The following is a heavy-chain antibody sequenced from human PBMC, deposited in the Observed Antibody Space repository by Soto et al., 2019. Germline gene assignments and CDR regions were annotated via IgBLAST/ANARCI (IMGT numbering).Heavy chain of an antibody. CDR3: ARLYSSGWHFDY. CDR1: GCSISSYY. D-gene: IGHD6-19*01. CDR2: IYYSGST. V-gene: IGHV4-59*01. J-gene: IGHJ4*02. Sequence: PXETLSLTCTVSGCSISSYYWSWIRQPPGKGLEWIGYIYYSGSTNYNPSLKSRVTISVDTSKNQFSLKLSSVTAADTAVYYCARLYSSGWHFDYWGQGTLVTVSS.